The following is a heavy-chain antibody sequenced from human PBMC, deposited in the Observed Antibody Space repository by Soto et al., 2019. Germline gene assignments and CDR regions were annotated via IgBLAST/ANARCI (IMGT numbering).Heavy chain of an antibody. D-gene: IGHD3-10*01. J-gene: IGHJ4*02. V-gene: IGHV6-1*01. CDR2: TFYTSKWYT. CDR3: ARSDGHGSGNPLDY. Sequence: QLQLQQSGPGLVKPSQTLSLTCAISGDSVSSNSAAWNWIRQSPSRGLEWLGRTFYTSKWYTDYAVSVKSRITINADTSKNQFSLQLNSVTPEDTAVYYCARSDGHGSGNPLDYWGQGNLVTVSS. CDR1: GDSVSSNSAA.